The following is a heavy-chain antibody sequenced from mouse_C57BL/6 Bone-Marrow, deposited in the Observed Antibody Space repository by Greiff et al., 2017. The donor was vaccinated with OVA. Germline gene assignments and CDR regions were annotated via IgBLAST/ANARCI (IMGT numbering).Heavy chain of an antibody. J-gene: IGHJ3*01. CDR1: GYTFTTYP. V-gene: IGHV1-47*01. Sequence: VHLVESGAELVKPGASVKMSCKASGYTFTTYPIEWMKQNHGKSLEWIGNFHPYNDDTKYNEKFKGKATLTVEKSSSTVYLELSRLTSDDSAVYYGSRRFRTSLSLAYWGQGTLVTVSA. D-gene: IGHD6-5*01. CDR2: FHPYNDDT. CDR3: SRRFRTSLSLAY.